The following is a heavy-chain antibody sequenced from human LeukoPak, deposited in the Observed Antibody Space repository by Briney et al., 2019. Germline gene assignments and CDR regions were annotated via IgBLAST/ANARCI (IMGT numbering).Heavy chain of an antibody. CDR2: INHSGST. V-gene: IGHV4-34*01. J-gene: IGHJ3*02. D-gene: IGHD3-10*01. CDR1: GGSFSGYY. CDR3: ARCSVRGVRPFDI. Sequence: SETLSLTCAVYGGSFSGYYWSWIRQPPGKGLEWIGEINHSGSTNYNPSLKSRVTISVDTSKNQFSLKLSSVTAADTAVYYCARCSVRGVRPFDIWGQGTMVTVSS.